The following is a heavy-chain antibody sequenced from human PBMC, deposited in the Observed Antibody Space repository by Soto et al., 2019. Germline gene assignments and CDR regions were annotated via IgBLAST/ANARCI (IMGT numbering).Heavy chain of an antibody. D-gene: IGHD3-10*01. CDR3: AREWSPMNYYYYGSWSSPHKANWFDL. V-gene: IGHV1-2*04. J-gene: IGHJ5*02. CDR2: INPNSGGT. Sequence: ASVKVSCKASGYTFTGYYMHWVRQAPGQGLEWMGWINPNSGGTNYAQKFQGWVTMTRDTSISTAYMELSRLRSDDTAVYYCAREWSPMNYYYYGSWSSPHKANWFDLCGQGSLVTVSS. CDR1: GYTFTGYY.